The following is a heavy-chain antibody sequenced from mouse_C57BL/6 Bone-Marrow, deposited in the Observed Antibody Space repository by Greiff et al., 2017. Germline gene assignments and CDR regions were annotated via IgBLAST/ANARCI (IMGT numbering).Heavy chain of an antibody. CDR2: IHPNSGST. CDR1: GYTFTSYW. D-gene: IGHD2-4*01. V-gene: IGHV1-64*01. CDR3: ARSDDYDDWFAY. J-gene: IGHJ3*01. Sequence: QVQLQQPGAELVKPGASVKLSCKASGYTFTSYWMHWVKQRPGQGLEWIGMIHPNSGSTNYNEKFKSKATLTVDKSSSTAYMQLSSLTSEDSAVYDCARSDDYDDWFAYWGKGTLVTVAA.